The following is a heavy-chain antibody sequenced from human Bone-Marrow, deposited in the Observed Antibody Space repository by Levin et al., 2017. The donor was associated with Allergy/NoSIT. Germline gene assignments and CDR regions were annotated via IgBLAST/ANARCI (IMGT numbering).Heavy chain of an antibody. V-gene: IGHV4-30-2*01. D-gene: IGHD6-19*01. CDR1: GGSINSVDYP. Sequence: SETLSLTCAVSGGSINSVDYPWTWIRQPPGRGLEWIGHIYRRGSTFYNPSLKSRVTISVDRSKNQFSLKLNSVSAADTAVYYCARAEGPNSSGWYIEWWGQGILVTVSS. J-gene: IGHJ4*02. CDR3: ARAEGPNSSGWYIEW. CDR2: IYRRGST.